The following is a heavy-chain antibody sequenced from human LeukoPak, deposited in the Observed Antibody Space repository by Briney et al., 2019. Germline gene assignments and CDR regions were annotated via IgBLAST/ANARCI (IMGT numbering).Heavy chain of an antibody. Sequence: GGSLRLSCAASGFTFSSYGMHWVRQAPGKGLEWVAFIRYDGSNKYYADSVKGRFTISRDNSKNTLYLQMNSLRAEDTAVYYCAKDAVLRYFDWLLPRKNYYYYMDVWGKGTTVTISS. J-gene: IGHJ6*03. D-gene: IGHD3-9*01. CDR2: IRYDGSNK. V-gene: IGHV3-30*02. CDR3: AKDAVLRYFDWLLPRKNYYYYMDV. CDR1: GFTFSSYG.